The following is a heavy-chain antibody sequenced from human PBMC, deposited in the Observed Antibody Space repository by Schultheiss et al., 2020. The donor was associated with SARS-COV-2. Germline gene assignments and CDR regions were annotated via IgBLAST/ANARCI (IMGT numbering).Heavy chain of an antibody. D-gene: IGHD2-2*01. J-gene: IGHJ6*02. Sequence: SETLSLTCAVYGGSFSGYYWSWIRQPPGKGLEWIGEINHSGSTNYNPSLKSRVTISVDTSKNQFSLKLSSVTAADTAVYYCARVGPPAPKRRYYYYYGMDVWGQGTTVPGSS. CDR2: INHSGST. CDR1: GGSFSGYY. CDR3: ARVGPPAPKRRYYYYYGMDV. V-gene: IGHV4-34*01.